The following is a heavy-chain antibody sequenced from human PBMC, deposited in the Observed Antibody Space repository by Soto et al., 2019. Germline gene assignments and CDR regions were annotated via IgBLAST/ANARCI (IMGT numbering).Heavy chain of an antibody. CDR3: AAARSPVAHNYYYYGMDV. CDR2: ISAYNGNT. D-gene: IGHD6-19*01. V-gene: IGHV1-18*01. J-gene: IGHJ6*02. Sequence: ASVKVSWKASCYTLTSYGISWGRQAPGQRLEWMGWISAYNGNTNYAQKFQGRVTITADESTSTAYMELSSLRSEDTAVYYCAAARSPVAHNYYYYGMDVWGQGTTVTVSS. CDR1: CYTLTSYG.